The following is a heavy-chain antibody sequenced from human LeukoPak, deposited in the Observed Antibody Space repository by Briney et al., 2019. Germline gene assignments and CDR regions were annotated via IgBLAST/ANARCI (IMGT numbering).Heavy chain of an antibody. CDR2: INSDGSNT. CDR1: GFTFSSYW. Sequence: GGSLRLSCAASGFTFSSYWMHWVRQAPGKGLVWVSRINSDGSNTIYADLVKGRSTISRDNAKNTLDLQMNSLRAEDTAVYYCARGNANWFDPWGLGTLVTVSS. J-gene: IGHJ5*02. CDR3: ARGNANWFDP. D-gene: IGHD1-1*01. V-gene: IGHV3-74*01.